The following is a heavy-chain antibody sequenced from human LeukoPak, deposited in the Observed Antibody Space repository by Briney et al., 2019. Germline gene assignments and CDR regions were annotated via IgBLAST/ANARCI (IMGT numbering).Heavy chain of an antibody. CDR1: GYTLTELS. V-gene: IGHV1-24*01. D-gene: IGHD3-22*01. CDR2: FDPEDGET. CDR3: ATEDYYDSSGYYYHFDY. J-gene: IGHJ4*02. Sequence: ASVKVSCKVSGYTLTELSMHWVRQAPGKGLEWMGGFDPEDGETIYAQKFQGRVTMTEDTSTDTAYMEPSSLRSEDTAVYYCATEDYYDSSGYYYHFDYWGQGTLVTVSS.